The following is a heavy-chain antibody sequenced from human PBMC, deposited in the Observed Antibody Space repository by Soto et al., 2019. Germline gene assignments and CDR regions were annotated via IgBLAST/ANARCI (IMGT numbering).Heavy chain of an antibody. CDR2: IYHSGST. V-gene: IGHV4-30-2*01. J-gene: IGHJ4*02. CDR1: GGSISSGGYS. D-gene: IGHD3-22*01. CDR3: ARTYYYDSSGYYPFYYFDY. Sequence: LSLTCAVSGGSISSGGYSWSWIRQPPGKGLEWIGDIYHSGSTYYNPSLKSRVTISVDRSKNQFSLKLSSVTAADTAVYYCARTYYYDSSGYYPFYYFDYWGQGTLVTVSS.